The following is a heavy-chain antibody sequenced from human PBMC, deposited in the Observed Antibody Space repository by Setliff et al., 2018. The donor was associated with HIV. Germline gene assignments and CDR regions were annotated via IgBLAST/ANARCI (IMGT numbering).Heavy chain of an antibody. V-gene: IGHV3-11*01. D-gene: IGHD7-27*01. CDR2: ISHSGGTI. Sequence: GGSLRLSCATSGFTLSDHHMNWIRQAPGKGLEWVSYISHSGGTIKYGDSVRGRFTISRDNAKNSLYLQMNSLRADDTAVYYCARDLNWGFDYWGQGTLVTVSS. CDR1: GFTLSDHH. J-gene: IGHJ4*02. CDR3: ARDLNWGFDY.